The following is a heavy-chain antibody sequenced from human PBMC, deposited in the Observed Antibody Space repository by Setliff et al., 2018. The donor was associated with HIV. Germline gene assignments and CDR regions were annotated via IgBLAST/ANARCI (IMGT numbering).Heavy chain of an antibody. CDR3: ARESMYYYYMDV. Sequence: GGSLRLSCAASGFTFSSYWMHWVRQAPGKGLVWVSRINSDGSSTSYADSVKGRFTISRDNAKNTLYLQMNSLRAEDTAVYYCARESMYYYYMDVWGKGTTVTVSS. CDR1: GFTFSSYW. D-gene: IGHD3-10*02. V-gene: IGHV3-74*01. CDR2: INSDGSST. J-gene: IGHJ6*03.